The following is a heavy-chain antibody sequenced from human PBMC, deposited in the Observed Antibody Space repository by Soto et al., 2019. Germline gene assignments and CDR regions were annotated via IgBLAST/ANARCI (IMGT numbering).Heavy chain of an antibody. J-gene: IGHJ4*02. CDR3: ASLQAPGNFDY. Sequence: PSETLSLTCSVSGASFSSGFCYWSWIRQPPGQGLEWIGYIHYSGSTYYNPSLKSRVTISVDTSKNQFSLKLASVTAADTAMYYCASLQAPGNFDYWGQGTLVTVSS. V-gene: IGHV4-30-4*01. CDR2: IHYSGST. CDR1: GASFSSGFCY. D-gene: IGHD6-13*01.